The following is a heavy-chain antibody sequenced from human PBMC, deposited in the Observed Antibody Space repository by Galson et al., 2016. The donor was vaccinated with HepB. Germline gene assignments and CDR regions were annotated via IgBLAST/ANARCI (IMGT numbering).Heavy chain of an antibody. V-gene: IGHV4-4*02. CDR1: GDSISRDTW. Sequence: ETLSLTCAVSGDSISRDTWWSCIRQPPGKGLEWIGEIYHTGTTNYNPSLKSRVTMSLDKSKNQFSLMVTSVTAADTALYYGAGGKLASGWGYWGQGTLVTVSS. CDR3: AGGKLASGWGY. D-gene: IGHD4-23*01. J-gene: IGHJ4*02. CDR2: IYHTGTT.